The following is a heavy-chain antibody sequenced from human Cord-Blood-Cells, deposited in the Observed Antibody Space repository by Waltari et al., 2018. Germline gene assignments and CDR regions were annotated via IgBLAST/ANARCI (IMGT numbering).Heavy chain of an antibody. Sequence: QLQLQESGPGLVKPSETLSLTCTVSAGSISSSSSHWGWLRQPPGKGLEWIGSIYYSGSPYYNPSLKSRVTISVDTSKNQFSLKLSSVTAADTAVYYCARATISGSYFDYWGQGTLVTVSS. CDR3: ARATISGSYFDY. J-gene: IGHJ4*02. CDR1: AGSISSSSSH. D-gene: IGHD1-26*01. V-gene: IGHV4-39*01. CDR2: IYYSGSP.